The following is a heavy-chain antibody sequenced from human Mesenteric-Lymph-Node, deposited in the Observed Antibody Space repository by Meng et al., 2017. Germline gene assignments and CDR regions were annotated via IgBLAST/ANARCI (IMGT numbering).Heavy chain of an antibody. CDR2: INHRGST. D-gene: IGHD2-15*01. CDR3: ARDQGGAGAY. V-gene: IGHV4-34*01. Sequence: QVQLQQLGAGQLKPSETLSLTCAVYVGSFSGHSWTWIRQSPGKGLEWIGDINHRGSTNYNPSLKSRVTISVDTSKNQFSLELNYVTAADTAVYYCARDQGGAGAYWGQGTLVTVSS. J-gene: IGHJ4*02. CDR1: VGSFSGHS.